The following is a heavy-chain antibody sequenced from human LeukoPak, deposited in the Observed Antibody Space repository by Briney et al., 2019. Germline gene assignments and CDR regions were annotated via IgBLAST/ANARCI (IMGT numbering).Heavy chain of an antibody. D-gene: IGHD5-18*01. CDR3: ARVDTAMVTSDDAFDI. CDR2: IIPIFGTA. CDR1: GGTFSSYA. Sequence: GASVKVSCKASGGTFSSYAISWVRQAPGQGLEWMGGIIPIFGTANYAQKFQGRATITTDESTSTAYMELSSLRSEDTAVHYCARVDTAMVTSDDAFDIWGQGTMVTVSS. V-gene: IGHV1-69*05. J-gene: IGHJ3*02.